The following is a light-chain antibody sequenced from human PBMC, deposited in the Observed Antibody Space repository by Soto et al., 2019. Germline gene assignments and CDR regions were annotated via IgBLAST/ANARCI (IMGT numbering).Light chain of an antibody. Sequence: QSVLAQPASVSGSPGQSITISCTGTSXDVGAYNYVAWYQQHPRKAPKLIIYEVTNRPSGVSYRFSASKSGNTASLTISGLHSEDEADYYCISYTGKSASYVFGTGTKVTVL. CDR3: ISYTGKSASYV. CDR2: EVT. V-gene: IGLV2-14*01. J-gene: IGLJ1*01. CDR1: SXDVGAYNY.